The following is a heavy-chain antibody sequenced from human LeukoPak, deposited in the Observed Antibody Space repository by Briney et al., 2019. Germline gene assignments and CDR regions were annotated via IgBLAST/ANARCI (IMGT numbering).Heavy chain of an antibody. V-gene: IGHV4-4*02. CDR2: IYHSGST. J-gene: IGHJ4*02. CDR1: GGSISSSNW. D-gene: IGHD3-9*01. Sequence: KTSETLSLTCAVSGGSISSSNWWSCVRQPPGKGLEWIGEIYHSGSTNYNPSLGSRVTISVDKSKNQLSLKLSSVTAADTAVYYCANRIRYFDWSPPHFHYWGQGTLVTVSS. CDR3: ANRIRYFDWSPPHFHY.